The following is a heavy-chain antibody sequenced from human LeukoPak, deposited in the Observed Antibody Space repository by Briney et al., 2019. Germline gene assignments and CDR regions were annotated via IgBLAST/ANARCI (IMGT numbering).Heavy chain of an antibody. CDR1: GCSISSYY. Sequence: PSESLSLTCTASGCSISSYYWSWIRQPPGKGLEWIGCIYYTGSTNYNPSLKSRVTIAVDTSKNQFSLKLSSVTAADTAVYYCATGRAYSSVDYWGQGTLVTVSS. D-gene: IGHD6-19*01. V-gene: IGHV4-59*01. CDR3: ATGRAYSSVDY. CDR2: IYYTGST. J-gene: IGHJ4*02.